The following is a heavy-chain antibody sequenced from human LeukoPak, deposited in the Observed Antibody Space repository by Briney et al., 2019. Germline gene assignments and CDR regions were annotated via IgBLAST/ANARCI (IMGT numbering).Heavy chain of an antibody. J-gene: IGHJ4*02. Sequence: SGGSLRLSCVDSGFTFSSFAMSWVRQAPGKGLEWVSTISSSGSTTYYVDSVKGRFTISRDNSRNTLYLLMNSLRGEDTAVYYCARESPAFDYWGQGTLVTVS. CDR3: ARESPAFDY. V-gene: IGHV3-23*01. CDR1: GFTFSSFA. CDR2: ISSSGSTT.